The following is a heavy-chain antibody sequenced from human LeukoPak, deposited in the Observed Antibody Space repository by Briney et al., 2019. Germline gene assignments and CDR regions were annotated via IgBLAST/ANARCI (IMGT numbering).Heavy chain of an antibody. J-gene: IGHJ4*02. CDR3: AKDRGSSWYRSRYYFDY. D-gene: IGHD6-13*01. V-gene: IGHV3-30*18. Sequence: GGSLRLSCAASGFTFSNAWMSWVRQAPGKGLEWVAVISYDGSNKYYADSVKGRFTISRDNSKNTLYLQMNSLRAEDTAVYYCAKDRGSSWYRSRYYFDYWGQGTLVTVSS. CDR1: GFTFSNAW. CDR2: ISYDGSNK.